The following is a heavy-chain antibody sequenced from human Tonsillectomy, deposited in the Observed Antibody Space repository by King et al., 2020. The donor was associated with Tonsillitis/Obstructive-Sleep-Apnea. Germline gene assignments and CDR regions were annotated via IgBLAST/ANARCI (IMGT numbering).Heavy chain of an antibody. CDR1: GFTFSSYA. CDR3: AKGVLGYCSSTSCYTQDV. CDR2: SSGSGGST. D-gene: IGHD2-2*02. V-gene: IGHV3-23*04. J-gene: IGHJ6*04. Sequence: VQLVESGGGLVQPGGSLRLSCAASGFTFSSYAMSWVRQAPGKGLEWVSASSGSGGSTYYADSVKGRFTISRANSKNTLYLQMNSLRAEDTAVYYCAKGVLGYCSSTSCYTQDVWGKGTTVTVSS.